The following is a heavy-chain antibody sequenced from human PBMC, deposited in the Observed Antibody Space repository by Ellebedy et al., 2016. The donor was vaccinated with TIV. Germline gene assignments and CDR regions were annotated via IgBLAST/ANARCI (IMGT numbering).Heavy chain of an antibody. CDR3: VTRMALIYGTDV. CDR2: ISAGGGIT. D-gene: IGHD5-24*01. V-gene: IGHV3-23*01. CDR1: EFTFINYA. Sequence: GESLKISCAASEFTFINYAMTWVRQAPGKGLEWVSAISAGGGITYYADSVKGRFTISRDNSNNTSSLQMSSLRAEDTAVYYCVTRMALIYGTDVWGQGTKVTVSS. J-gene: IGHJ6*02.